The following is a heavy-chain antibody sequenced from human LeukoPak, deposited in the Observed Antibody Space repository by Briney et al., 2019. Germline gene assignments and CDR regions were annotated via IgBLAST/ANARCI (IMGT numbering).Heavy chain of an antibody. V-gene: IGHV4-59*01. CDR2: IYYSGST. D-gene: IGHD3-10*01. J-gene: IGHJ4*02. CDR3: ARSSGEFDY. CDR1: GGSIGSYY. Sequence: PSETLSPTCTVSGGSIGSYYWSWIRQPPGKGLEWIGYIYYSGSTNYNPSLKSRVTISVDTSKNQFSLKLSSVTAADTAVYYCARSSGEFDYWGQGTLVTVSS.